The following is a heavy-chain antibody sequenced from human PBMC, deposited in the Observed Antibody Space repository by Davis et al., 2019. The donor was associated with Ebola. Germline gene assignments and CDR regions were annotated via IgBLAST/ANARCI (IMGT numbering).Heavy chain of an antibody. Sequence: GESLKISCAASGFTFSDYYISWIRQAPGKGLEWVSYISSYGTTIYYADSVKGRFTISRDNAKNSLYLQMNSLRAEDTAVYYCARDSKRYFDWQIDYWGQGTLVTVSS. V-gene: IGHV3-11*01. D-gene: IGHD3-9*01. CDR2: ISSYGTTI. CDR1: GFTFSDYY. CDR3: ARDSKRYFDWQIDY. J-gene: IGHJ4*02.